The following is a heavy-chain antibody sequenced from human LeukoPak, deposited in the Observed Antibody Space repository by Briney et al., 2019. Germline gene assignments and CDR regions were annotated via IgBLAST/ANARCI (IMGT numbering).Heavy chain of an antibody. CDR3: ARHIRGASNAFNI. CDR1: GDSMSNYY. V-gene: IGHV4-59*08. D-gene: IGHD1-26*01. Sequence: SDTLSLTCTVSGDSMSNYYWSWVRQPPGKGLEWIGYIHYSGTKYNPSLKSRVTISIDTSKNQFSLSLSSVTAADTAVYYCARHIRGASNAFNIWGQGTMVTVSS. CDR2: IHYSGT. J-gene: IGHJ3*02.